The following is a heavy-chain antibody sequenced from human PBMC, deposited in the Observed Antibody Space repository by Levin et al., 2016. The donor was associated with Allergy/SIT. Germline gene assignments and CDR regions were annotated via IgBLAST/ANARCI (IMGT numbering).Heavy chain of an antibody. D-gene: IGHD2-15*01. CDR2: ISSSSSTI. J-gene: IGHJ4*02. CDR1: GFTFSSYS. CDR3: ATRGGRYCSGGSCYS. V-gene: IGHV3-48*01. Sequence: LSLTCAASGFTFSSYSMNVGPARPPGKGLEWVSYISSSSSTIYYADSVKGRFTISRDNAKNSLYLQMNSLRAEDTAVYYCATRGGRYCSGGSCYSWGQGTLVTVSS.